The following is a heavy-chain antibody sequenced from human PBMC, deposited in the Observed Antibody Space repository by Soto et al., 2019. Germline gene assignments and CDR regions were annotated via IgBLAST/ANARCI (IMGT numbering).Heavy chain of an antibody. D-gene: IGHD5-18*01. J-gene: IGHJ5*02. CDR3: VRALRHTAMVYPWFDP. CDR1: GASVSTGAYY. V-gene: IGHV4-31*03. CDR2: IYESGYT. Sequence: SETLSLTCTVSGASVSTGAYYWGWVRQRPGKGLEWVGYIYESGYTYYNTSLKSRLTISLHRSNNQFSLGLTSVTAADTAVYSCVRALRHTAMVYPWFDPWGQGPLVTVSS.